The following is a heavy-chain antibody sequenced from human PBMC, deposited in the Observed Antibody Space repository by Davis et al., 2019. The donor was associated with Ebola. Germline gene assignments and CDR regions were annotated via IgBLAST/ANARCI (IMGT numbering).Heavy chain of an antibody. CDR2: MFNGGST. CDR1: GGSVSSANYY. V-gene: IGHV4-61*01. Sequence: MPSETLSLTCTLSGGSVSSANYYWTWIRQPPGKGLEWIGYMFNGGSTNYNPSLKSRVAISVDTSKNQFSLKLSSVTAADTAVYYCARGVGGTTGWFDPWGQGTLVTVSS. J-gene: IGHJ5*02. CDR3: ARGVGGTTGWFDP. D-gene: IGHD1-26*01.